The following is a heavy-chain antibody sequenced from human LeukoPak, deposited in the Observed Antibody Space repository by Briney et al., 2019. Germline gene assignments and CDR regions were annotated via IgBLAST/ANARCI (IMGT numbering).Heavy chain of an antibody. CDR1: GYTLTSYY. CDR3: AREAMVTYFDY. Sequence: ASVKVSCKASGYTLTSYYMHWVRQAPGQGLEWMGIINPSGGSTSYAQKFQGRVTMTRDTSTSTVYMELSSLRSEDTAVYYCAREAMVTYFDYWGQGTLVTVSS. V-gene: IGHV1-46*01. J-gene: IGHJ4*02. CDR2: INPSGGST. D-gene: IGHD5-18*01.